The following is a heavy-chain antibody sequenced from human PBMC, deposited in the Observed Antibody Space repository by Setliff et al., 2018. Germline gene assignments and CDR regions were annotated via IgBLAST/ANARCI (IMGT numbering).Heavy chain of an antibody. V-gene: IGHV4-39*07. D-gene: IGHD4-17*01. Sequence: ETLSLTCTVSGGPVARTTTFWGWVRQTPGKGLEWIGSTYDSGSTYYNPSLNSRVTISEDTSKNQFSLKLTSVTAADAAVYYCARAAVTSGARADYFDNWGRGTLVTVSS. CDR3: ARAAVTSGARADYFDN. CDR2: TYDSGST. CDR1: GGPVARTTTF. J-gene: IGHJ4*02.